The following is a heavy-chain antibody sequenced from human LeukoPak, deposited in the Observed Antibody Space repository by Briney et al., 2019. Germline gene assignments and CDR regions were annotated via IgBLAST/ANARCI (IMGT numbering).Heavy chain of an antibody. V-gene: IGHV3-48*02. J-gene: IGHJ4*02. CDR3: VSGDFDY. D-gene: IGHD3-10*01. CDR2: ITSSSSGI. CDR1: GFTFSSYE. Sequence: GGSLRLSCAASGFTFSSYEMNWVRQAPGKGLEWVSYITSSSSGIYYADSVKGRFTISRDNAKNSLYLQMNSLRDEDTAVYYCVSGDFDYWGQGTLVTVSS.